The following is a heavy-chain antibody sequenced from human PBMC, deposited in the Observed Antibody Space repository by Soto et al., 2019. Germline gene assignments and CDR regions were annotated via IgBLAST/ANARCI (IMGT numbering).Heavy chain of an antibody. J-gene: IGHJ4*02. D-gene: IGHD6-19*01. CDR2: IYYSGST. V-gene: IGHV4-39*01. CDR3: ARTDRGWTGFDY. Sequence: SETLSLTCTVSGGSISSSSYYWGWIRQPPGKGLEWIGSIYYSGSTYYNPSLKSRVTISVDTSKNQFSLKLSSVTAADTAVYYCARTDRGWTGFDYWGQGTLVTVSS. CDR1: GGSISSSSYY.